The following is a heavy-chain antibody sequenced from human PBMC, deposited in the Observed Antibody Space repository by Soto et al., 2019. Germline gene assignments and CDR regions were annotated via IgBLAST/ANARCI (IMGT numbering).Heavy chain of an antibody. CDR2: IKGKPDGGAT. Sequence: GGSLGLSCAASGFTFNTAWLTWVRQAPGKGLEWVGRIKGKPDGGATDYAALVEGRFMISRDDSQNTVFLQMNSLKTDDTPVYYCTAGSTFNYWGPGTLVTVSS. CDR1: GFTFNTAW. V-gene: IGHV3-15*01. J-gene: IGHJ4*02. CDR3: TAGSTFNY.